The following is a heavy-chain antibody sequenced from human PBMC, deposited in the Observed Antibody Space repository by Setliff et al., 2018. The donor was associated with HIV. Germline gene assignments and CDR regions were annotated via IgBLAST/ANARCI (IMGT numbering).Heavy chain of an antibody. CDR1: GVSISSYY. CDR2: IFPGGAT. D-gene: IGHD3-10*01. Sequence: SETLSLTCSVSGVSISSYYWSWIRRSPGKGLEWIGIIFPGGATNYNPSLTSRVTISVDTSKNHLSLKLSSVTAADTAVYYCARITPYGSGYYWGQGTPVTVSS. CDR3: ARITPYGSGYY. J-gene: IGHJ4*02. V-gene: IGHV4-4*08.